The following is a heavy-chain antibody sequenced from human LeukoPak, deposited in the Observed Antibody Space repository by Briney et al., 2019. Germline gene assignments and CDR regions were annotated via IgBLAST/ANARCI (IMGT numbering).Heavy chain of an antibody. Sequence: KPGGSLRLSCAASGFTFSSYGVSWVRQAPGKGLEWVSSITSSSSYIYYADSVKGRFTISRDNAKNLLYLQMDSLRVEDTAEYYCARDPYSGNYGAYYYYYMDVWGKGTTVTVSS. J-gene: IGHJ6*03. V-gene: IGHV3-21*06. CDR3: ARDPYSGNYGAYYYYYMDV. D-gene: IGHD1-26*01. CDR2: ITSSSSYI. CDR1: GFTFSSYG.